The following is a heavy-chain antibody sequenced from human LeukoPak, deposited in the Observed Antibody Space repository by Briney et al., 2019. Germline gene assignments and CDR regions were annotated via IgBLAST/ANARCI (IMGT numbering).Heavy chain of an antibody. CDR3: ARQGSYDYVWGSYRYRVGAFGI. J-gene: IGHJ3*02. CDR1: GGSISSSSYY. D-gene: IGHD3-16*02. V-gene: IGHV4-39*01. Sequence: SETLSLTCTVSGGSISSSSYYWGWIRQPPGKGLEWIGSIYYSGSTYYNPSLKSRVTISVDTSKNQFSLKLSSVTAADTAVYYCARQGSYDYVWGSYRYRVGAFGIWGQGTMVTVSS. CDR2: IYYSGST.